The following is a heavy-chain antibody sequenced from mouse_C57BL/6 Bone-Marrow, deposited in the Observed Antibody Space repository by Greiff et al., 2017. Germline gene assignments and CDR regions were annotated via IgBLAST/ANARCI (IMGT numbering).Heavy chain of an antibody. V-gene: IGHV1-69*01. J-gene: IGHJ4*01. D-gene: IGHD1-1*01. CDR3: ARSSTTVVPRNARVY. Sequence: QVQLQQPGAELVMPGASVKLSCKASGYTFTSYWMHWVKQRPGQGLAWIGEIDPSDSYTNYNQKFKGKSTLTVDKSSSTAYMQLSSLTSEDSAVXYCARSSTTVVPRNARVYWGQGTSVTVSS. CDR2: IDPSDSYT. CDR1: GYTFTSYW.